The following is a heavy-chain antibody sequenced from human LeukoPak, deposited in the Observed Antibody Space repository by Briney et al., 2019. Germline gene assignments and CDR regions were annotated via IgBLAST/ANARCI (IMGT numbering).Heavy chain of an antibody. Sequence: SETLSLTCAVYGGSFSGYNWSWIRQPPGKGLEWIGEINHSGSTNYNPSLKSRVTISVDTSKNQFSLKLSSVTAADTAVYYCAREAVRANDYWGQGTLVTVSS. D-gene: IGHD4-17*01. CDR2: INHSGST. J-gene: IGHJ4*02. V-gene: IGHV4-34*01. CDR3: AREAVRANDY. CDR1: GGSFSGYN.